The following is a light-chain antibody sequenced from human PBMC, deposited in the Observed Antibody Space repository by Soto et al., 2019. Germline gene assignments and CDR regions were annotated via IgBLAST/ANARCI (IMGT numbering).Light chain of an antibody. CDR2: GAS. J-gene: IGKJ2*01. CDR1: QSVSSN. V-gene: IGKV3-15*01. CDR3: QQYNNWPPMYT. Sequence: EIVMTQSPATLSVSPGERATLSCRASQSVSSNLAWYQQKPGQAPRLLIYGASTRATGIPARFSGSGSGTEFTLTIGSLQSEDFAVYYCQQYNNWPPMYTFGQGTKLDIK.